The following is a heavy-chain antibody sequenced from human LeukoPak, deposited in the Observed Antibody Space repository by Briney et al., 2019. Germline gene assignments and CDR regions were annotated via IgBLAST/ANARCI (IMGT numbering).Heavy chain of an antibody. Sequence: GGSLRLFCAASGFSFSTYAFHWVRQAPGKGLEWVATMSFDVRNKYYADSVKGRFTISRDNSKNTLYLQMNNLGPEDTAVYYCARGYCSSIECYIDNWGQGTLVTVSS. CDR3: ARGYCSSIECYIDN. CDR1: GFSFSTYA. J-gene: IGHJ4*02. D-gene: IGHD2-2*01. V-gene: IGHV3-30*04. CDR2: MSFDVRNK.